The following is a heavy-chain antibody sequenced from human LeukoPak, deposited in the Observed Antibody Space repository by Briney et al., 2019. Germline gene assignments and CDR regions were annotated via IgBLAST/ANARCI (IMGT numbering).Heavy chain of an antibody. J-gene: IGHJ4*02. Sequence: GGSLRLSYVASGFSFRDYWMSWVRQAPGKGLEWVANIKEDGSKKNHLDSVKGRLTISRDNAKNFLYLQMNSLRVEDTALYYCARGGDGRGEDFDYWGQGILVTVSS. CDR3: ARGGDGRGEDFDY. CDR1: GFSFRDYW. V-gene: IGHV3-7*01. CDR2: IKEDGSKK. D-gene: IGHD4-17*01.